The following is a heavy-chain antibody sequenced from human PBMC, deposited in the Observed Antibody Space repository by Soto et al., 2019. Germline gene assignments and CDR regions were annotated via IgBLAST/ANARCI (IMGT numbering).Heavy chain of an antibody. V-gene: IGHV4-30-4*01. CDR3: ARAPSICFGDLVGMKG. D-gene: IGHD3-10*01. CDR1: VVSISSGDYY. Sequence: SETLSLTCTFSVVSISSGDYYCSWIGQPPWKGLEWIGYIYYSGSTYYNPSLKSRVTISVDTSKNQFSLKLSSVTAADTAVYYCARAPSICFGDLVGMKGWGQGTMFIVSS. CDR2: IYYSGST. J-gene: IGHJ6*01.